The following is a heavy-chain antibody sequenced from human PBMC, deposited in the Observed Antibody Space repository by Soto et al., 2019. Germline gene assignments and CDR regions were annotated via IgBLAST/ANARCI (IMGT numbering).Heavy chain of an antibody. J-gene: IGHJ6*02. V-gene: IGHV1-18*01. D-gene: IGHD6-13*01. Sequence: GASVKVSCKASGYTFTTFGISWVRQAPGQGLEWVGWISANNGNTKYSQKFQGRVSLTTETSASTAYMELRSLGSDDTAVYYCARHRSSWYNYYYYGMDVWGQGTTVTVSS. CDR1: GYTFTTFG. CDR3: ARHRSSWYNYYYYGMDV. CDR2: ISANNGNT.